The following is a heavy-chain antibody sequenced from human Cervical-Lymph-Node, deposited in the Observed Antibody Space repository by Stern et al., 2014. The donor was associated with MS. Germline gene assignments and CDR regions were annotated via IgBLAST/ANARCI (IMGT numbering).Heavy chain of an antibody. CDR1: GLTVSSNY. V-gene: IGHV3-66*01. Sequence: EVPLVESGGGLAQPGGSLRLSCAASGLTVSSNYMTWVRQAPGKGLEWVSLIYAGSITHYADSVKGRFTISRDNSENILYLQMNSLRVEDTAVYYCTREMAARRFDPWGQGTLVIVSS. J-gene: IGHJ5*02. D-gene: IGHD6-6*01. CDR3: TREMAARRFDP. CDR2: IYAGSIT.